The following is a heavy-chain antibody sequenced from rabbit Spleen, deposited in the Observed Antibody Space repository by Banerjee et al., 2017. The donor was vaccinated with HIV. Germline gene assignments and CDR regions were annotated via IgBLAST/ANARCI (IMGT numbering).Heavy chain of an antibody. V-gene: IGHV1S40*01. CDR3: ARFYAGYGDFGYAAM. Sequence: QQLEESGGGLVKPGAPLTLTCKASGFSFNSGYDMCWVRQAPGKGLEWIACIYAGSSGNTYSAIWAKGRFTISKTSSTTVTLQTTSLTAADTATYFCARFYAGYGDFGYAAMWGPGTLVTVS. J-gene: IGHJ4*01. D-gene: IGHD7-1*01. CDR1: GFSFNSGYD. CDR2: IYAGSSGNT.